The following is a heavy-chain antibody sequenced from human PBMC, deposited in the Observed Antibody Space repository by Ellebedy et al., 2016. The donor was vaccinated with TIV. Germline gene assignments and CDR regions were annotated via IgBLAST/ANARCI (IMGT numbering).Heavy chain of an antibody. Sequence: AASVKVSCKASGYTFTSYYIHWMRQAPGQGLEWMGIMNANDGDTTYPQKFQGRVTMTRDTSTPTVYMELTSLRFEDTAVYYCARAAAMTKVSSPSAYWGQGTLVTVSS. CDR3: ARAAAMTKVSSPSAY. J-gene: IGHJ4*02. D-gene: IGHD4-17*01. CDR1: GYTFTSYY. V-gene: IGHV1-46*01. CDR2: MNANDGDT.